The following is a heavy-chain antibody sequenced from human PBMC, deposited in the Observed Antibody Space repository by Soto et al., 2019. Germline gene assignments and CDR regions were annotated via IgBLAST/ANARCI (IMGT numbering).Heavy chain of an antibody. J-gene: IGHJ3*02. Sequence: SETLSLTCTVSGGSISSYYWSWIRQPPGKGLEWIGYIYYSGSTNYNPSLKSRVTISVDTSKNQFSLKLSSVTAADTAVYYCARITVSSGWSYAFDIWGQGTMVTVSS. CDR2: IYYSGST. CDR1: GGSISSYY. CDR3: ARITVSSGWSYAFDI. V-gene: IGHV4-59*01. D-gene: IGHD6-19*01.